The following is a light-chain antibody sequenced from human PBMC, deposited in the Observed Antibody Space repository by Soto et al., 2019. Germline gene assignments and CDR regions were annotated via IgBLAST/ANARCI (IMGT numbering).Light chain of an antibody. CDR2: DVS. V-gene: IGLV2-14*01. Sequence: QSALTQPASVSGSPGQSITISCTGTRSDVGGYNYVSWYQQHPGKAPKVMIYDVSNRPSGVSNRFSGSKSGNTASLTISGLQAEDEADYYCRSYTSSSTLVVFGGGTKLTVL. CDR1: RSDVGGYNY. J-gene: IGLJ2*01. CDR3: RSYTSSSTLVV.